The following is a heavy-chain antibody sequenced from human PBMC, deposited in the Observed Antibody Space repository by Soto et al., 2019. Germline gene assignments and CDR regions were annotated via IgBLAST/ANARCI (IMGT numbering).Heavy chain of an antibody. Sequence: SETLSLTCTVSVGSISSYYWSWIRQPAGKGLEWIGRIYTIGSTNYNPSLKSRVTMSVDTSKNQFSLKLSSVTAADTAVYYCAREGSSGWRPHYFDYWGQGTLVTVSS. J-gene: IGHJ4*02. CDR3: AREGSSGWRPHYFDY. D-gene: IGHD6-19*01. CDR1: VGSISSYY. CDR2: IYTIGST. V-gene: IGHV4-4*07.